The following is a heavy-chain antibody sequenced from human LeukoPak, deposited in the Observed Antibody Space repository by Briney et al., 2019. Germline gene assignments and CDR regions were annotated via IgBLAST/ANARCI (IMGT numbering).Heavy chain of an antibody. Sequence: PPGRSLRLSCAASGFTFSSYAMSWVRQAPGKGLEWVSAISGSGGSTYYADSVKGRFTISRDNSKNTLYLQMNSLRAEDTAVYYCAKQGHYYDSSGYYPLYWYFDLWGRGTLVTVSS. CDR1: GFTFSSYA. J-gene: IGHJ2*01. D-gene: IGHD3-22*01. CDR2: ISGSGGST. CDR3: AKQGHYYDSSGYYPLYWYFDL. V-gene: IGHV3-23*01.